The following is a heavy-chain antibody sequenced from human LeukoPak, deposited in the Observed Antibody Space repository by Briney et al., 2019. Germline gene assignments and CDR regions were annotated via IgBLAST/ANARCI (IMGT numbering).Heavy chain of an antibody. J-gene: IGHJ4*02. CDR3: AGSYYNVFDY. Sequence: GGSLRLSCAASGFTLSSYEMNWVRQAPGKGLEWVALIRYDGSNKYYADSVKGRFTISRDNSKNTLYLQMNSLRAEGTAVYYCAGSYYNVFDYWGQGTLVTVSS. V-gene: IGHV3-30*02. CDR2: IRYDGSNK. D-gene: IGHD3-10*01. CDR1: GFTLSSYE.